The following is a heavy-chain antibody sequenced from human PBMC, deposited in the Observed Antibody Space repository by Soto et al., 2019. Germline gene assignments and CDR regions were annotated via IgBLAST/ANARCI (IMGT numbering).Heavy chain of an antibody. CDR2: ISYNGGNR. J-gene: IGHJ6*02. CDR1: GFTFSNYA. D-gene: IGHD2-15*01. CDR3: ARGDREDTAVVIGVRPGEYGVDV. Sequence: QVQLVESGGGVVQPGRSLRLSCAASGFTFSNYAMHWVRQAPGKGLECVAVISYNGGNRFYRDYLKGGFTISRDNSKNTVHLQIDSLRYEDAAVYYCARGDREDTAVVIGVRPGEYGVDVWGQGTTVTVSS. V-gene: IGHV3-30*04.